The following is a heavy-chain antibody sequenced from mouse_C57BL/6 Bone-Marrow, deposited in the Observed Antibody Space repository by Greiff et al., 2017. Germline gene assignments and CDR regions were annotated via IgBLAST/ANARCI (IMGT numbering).Heavy chain of an antibody. Sequence: QVQLQQSGPGLVAPSQSLSITCTVSGFSLTSYAISWVRQPPGKGLEWLGVIWTGGGTNYNSALKSRLSISKDNSKSQVFLKMNSLQTDDTARYYCAREGFYDGRGYFDVWGTGTTVTVSS. D-gene: IGHD2-3*01. J-gene: IGHJ1*03. V-gene: IGHV2-9-1*01. CDR1: GFSLTSYA. CDR3: AREGFYDGRGYFDV. CDR2: IWTGGGT.